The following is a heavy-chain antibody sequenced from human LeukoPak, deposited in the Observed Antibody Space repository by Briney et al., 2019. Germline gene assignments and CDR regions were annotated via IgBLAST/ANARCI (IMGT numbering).Heavy chain of an antibody. Sequence: GRSLRLSCAASGFTFSSYDMHWVRQATGKGLEWVSAIGTAGDTYYPGSVKGRFTISRENAKNSLYLQMNSLRAGDTAVYYCAREAYCGGDCYHRDAFDIWGQGTMVTVSS. J-gene: IGHJ3*02. CDR3: AREAYCGGDCYHRDAFDI. CDR2: IGTAGDT. V-gene: IGHV3-13*01. D-gene: IGHD2-21*02. CDR1: GFTFSSYD.